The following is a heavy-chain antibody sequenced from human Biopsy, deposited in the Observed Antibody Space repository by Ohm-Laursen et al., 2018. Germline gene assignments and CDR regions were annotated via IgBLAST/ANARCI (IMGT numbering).Heavy chain of an antibody. Sequence: GASVKVSCKASGFTFSSSAVQWVRQARGQRLEWIGWIVVGSGHTNYAQKFQEGVTITRDMSTSTAYMELTSLRSEDTAVYYCAATSTLYYYYYAMDVWDQGTTITVSS. V-gene: IGHV1-58*01. J-gene: IGHJ6*02. CDR2: IVVGSGHT. CDR1: GFTFSSSA. CDR3: AATSTLYYYYYAMDV.